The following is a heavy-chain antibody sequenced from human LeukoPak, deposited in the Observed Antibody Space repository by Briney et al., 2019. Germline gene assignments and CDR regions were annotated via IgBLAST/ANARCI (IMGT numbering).Heavy chain of an antibody. CDR3: AQDRVPGTSPKLDY. J-gene: IGHJ4*02. V-gene: IGHV3-23*01. Sequence: GGSLRLSCAASGFTFSNYAMSWVRQAPGRGLEWVSTIGGSASGSDTYYADSVRGRFIISRDNSKNTLSLQMNSLRAEDTAVYYRAQDRVPGTSPKLDYWGQGTLVSVSS. CDR2: IGGSASGSDT. D-gene: IGHD1-7*01. CDR1: GFTFSNYA.